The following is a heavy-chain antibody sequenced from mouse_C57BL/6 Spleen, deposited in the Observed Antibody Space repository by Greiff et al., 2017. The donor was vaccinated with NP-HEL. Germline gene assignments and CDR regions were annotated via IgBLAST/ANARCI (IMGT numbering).Heavy chain of an antibody. Sequence: EVKLVESGPGLVKPSQSLSLTCSVTGYSITSGYYWNWIRQFPGNKLEWMGYISYDGSNNYNPSLKNRISITRDTSKNQFFLKLNSVTTEDTATYYCARKGYSNSVFDYWGQGTTLTVSS. D-gene: IGHD2-5*01. CDR1: GYSITSGYY. V-gene: IGHV3-6*01. CDR3: ARKGYSNSVFDY. J-gene: IGHJ2*01. CDR2: ISYDGSN.